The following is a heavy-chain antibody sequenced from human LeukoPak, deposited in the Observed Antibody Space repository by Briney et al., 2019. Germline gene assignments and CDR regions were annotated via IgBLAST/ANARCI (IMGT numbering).Heavy chain of an antibody. CDR1: GFTFSSYA. V-gene: IGHV3-23*01. J-gene: IGHJ4*02. CDR2: ISGSGGST. D-gene: IGHD3-3*01. CDR3: AKTWSGYYLAPVDY. Sequence: TGGSLRLSCAASGFTFSSYAMSWVRQAPGKGLEWVSAISGSGGSTYYADSVKGRFTISRDNSKNTLYLQMNSLRAEDTAVYYCAKTWSGYYLAPVDYWGQGTLVTVSS.